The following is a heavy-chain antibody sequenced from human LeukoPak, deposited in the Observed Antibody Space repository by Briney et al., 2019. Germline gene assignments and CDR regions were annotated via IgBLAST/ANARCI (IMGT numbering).Heavy chain of an antibody. V-gene: IGHV3-23*01. CDR3: AKDGNWARFES. D-gene: IGHD7-27*01. CDR2: ITGSGSTT. Sequence: PGGSLRLSCAASGFAFSNYGMNWVRQAPGKGLEWVSGITGSGSTTYYADSVKGRFTISRDHSKNTLYLQMNSPRAEDTAAYYCAKDGNWARFESWGQGTLVTVSS. CDR1: GFAFSNYG. J-gene: IGHJ4*02.